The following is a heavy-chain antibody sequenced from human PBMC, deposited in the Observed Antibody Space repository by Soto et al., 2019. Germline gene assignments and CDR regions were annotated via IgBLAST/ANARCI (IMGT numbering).Heavy chain of an antibody. J-gene: IGHJ4*01. CDR3: SRGPLYHANTIGYYYRGPFDY. D-gene: IGHD3-22*01. CDR2: ISNTGST. CDR1: GGSVSSGTYD. Sequence: LSLTCTVSGGSVSSGTYDWNWIRQSPGKGLEWIGYISNTGSTDHNPSFESRVTISVDTSKNQFSLTLRSVTAADTAVYFCSRGPLYHANTIGYYYRGPFDYWGHGSLVTVSS. V-gene: IGHV4-61*01.